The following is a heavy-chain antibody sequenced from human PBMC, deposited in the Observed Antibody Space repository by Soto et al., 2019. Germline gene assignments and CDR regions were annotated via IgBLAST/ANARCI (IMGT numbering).Heavy chain of an antibody. D-gene: IGHD3-16*02. CDR3: ARSLVGDYVWGSYRYNYYYGMDV. CDR2: TYYRSKWYN. V-gene: IGHV6-1*01. Sequence: PSQTLSLTCAISGDSVSSNSAAWNWIRQSPSRGLEWLGRTYYRSKWYNDYAVSVKSRITINPDTSKNQFSLQLNSVTPEDTAVYYCARSLVGDYVWGSYRYNYYYGMDVWGQGTTVT. CDR1: GDSVSSNSAA. J-gene: IGHJ6*02.